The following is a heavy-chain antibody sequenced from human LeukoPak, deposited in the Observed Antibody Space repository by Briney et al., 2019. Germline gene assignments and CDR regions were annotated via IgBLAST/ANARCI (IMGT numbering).Heavy chain of an antibody. Sequence: PGGSLRLSCAASGFTVRSNYMSWVRLAPGKGLERVSVIYSGGSTYYADSVKGRFTLSRDNSKNTVYLQMNSLRAEDTAVYYCARSDSEQWLISGAFDIWGQGTMVTVSS. J-gene: IGHJ3*02. V-gene: IGHV3-53*01. CDR3: ARSDSEQWLISGAFDI. D-gene: IGHD6-19*01. CDR2: IYSGGST. CDR1: GFTVRSNY.